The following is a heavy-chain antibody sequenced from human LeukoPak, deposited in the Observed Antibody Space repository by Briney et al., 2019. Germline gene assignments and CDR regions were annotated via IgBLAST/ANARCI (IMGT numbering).Heavy chain of an antibody. CDR1: GFTFSSYD. CDR2: ILSDATKA. D-gene: IGHD6-13*01. Sequence: PGGSLRLSCTASGFTFSSYDIHWVRQAPGKGLEWVAFILSDATKAYYVDSVRGRFTLSRDNSKNTVYLQMNSLRVEDTAVYHCVKDPIAAVGTRGFDYWGQGTLVAVSS. V-gene: IGHV3-30*02. J-gene: IGHJ4*02. CDR3: VKDPIAAVGTRGFDY.